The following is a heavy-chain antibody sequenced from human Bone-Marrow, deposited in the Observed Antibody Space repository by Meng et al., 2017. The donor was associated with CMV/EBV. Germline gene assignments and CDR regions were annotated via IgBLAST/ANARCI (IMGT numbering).Heavy chain of an antibody. D-gene: IGHD3-16*01. V-gene: IGHV3-74*01. CDR1: GFTFSSYW. CDR2: INSDGSST. Sequence: GESLKISCAASGFTFSSYWMHWVRQAPGKGLVWVSRINSDGSSTSYADSVKGRFTISRDNAKNTLYLQMNSLRAEDTAVYYCASWAQGGGAYWGQGPLVTVSS. J-gene: IGHJ4*02. CDR3: ASWAQGGGAY.